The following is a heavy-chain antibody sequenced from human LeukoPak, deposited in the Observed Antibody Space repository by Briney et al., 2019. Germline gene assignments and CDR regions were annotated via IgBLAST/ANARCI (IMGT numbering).Heavy chain of an antibody. Sequence: SETLSLTCTVSGGSIRSYYWSWIRQPAGKGLQWIGRIYTSVNTNYNPSLKSRVTMSVDTSKNQFSLKLSSVTAADTAVYYCAREGGSDLVVPADNWFDPWGQGTLVTVSS. D-gene: IGHD2-2*01. CDR1: GGSIRSYY. J-gene: IGHJ5*02. CDR2: IYTSVNT. CDR3: AREGGSDLVVPADNWFDP. V-gene: IGHV4-4*07.